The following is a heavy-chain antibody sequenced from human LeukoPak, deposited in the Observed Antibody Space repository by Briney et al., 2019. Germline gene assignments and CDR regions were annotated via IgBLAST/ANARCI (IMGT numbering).Heavy chain of an antibody. CDR3: AKGQMATILGFDS. Sequence: PGGSLRLSCAASGFTFSSYWMSWVRQAPGRGLEWVSAVKTSAGDTYYADSVRGRFTISRDNSKSTVYLQMNSLRAEDSALYYCAKGQMATILGFDSWGQGALVTVSS. CDR2: VKTSAGDT. V-gene: IGHV3-23*01. D-gene: IGHD5-24*01. J-gene: IGHJ4*02. CDR1: GFTFSSYW.